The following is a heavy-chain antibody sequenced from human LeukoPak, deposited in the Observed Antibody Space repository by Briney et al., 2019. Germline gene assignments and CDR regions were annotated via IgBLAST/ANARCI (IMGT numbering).Heavy chain of an antibody. CDR1: GFTFSSFT. CDR3: ARDPGAYSSSPIDY. Sequence: GGSLRLSCAASGFTFSSFTMNWVRQAPGKGLEWVSSISSSSSYIYSTDSVKGRFTISRDNARNSLYLRMNSLRAEDTAVYYCARDPGAYSSSPIDYWGQGTLVTVSS. V-gene: IGHV3-21*01. J-gene: IGHJ4*02. CDR2: ISSSSSYI. D-gene: IGHD6-6*01.